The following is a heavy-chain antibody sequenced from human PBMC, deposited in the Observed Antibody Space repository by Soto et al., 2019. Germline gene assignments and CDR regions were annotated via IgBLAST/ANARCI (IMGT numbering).Heavy chain of an antibody. CDR3: ARGIRGQYGSDV. J-gene: IGHJ3*01. D-gene: IGHD5-12*01. V-gene: IGHV3-74*01. CDR2: VKSDGST. CDR1: GFTFSSYW. Sequence: EVQLVESGGDLVQPGGSLRLSCAASGFTFSSYWMHWVRQAPGKGLVWVSRVKSDGSTYYADSVKGRFTISRDNAKNTLYLQMNSLTVEDTAVYYCARGIRGQYGSDVWGQGTMVTVSS.